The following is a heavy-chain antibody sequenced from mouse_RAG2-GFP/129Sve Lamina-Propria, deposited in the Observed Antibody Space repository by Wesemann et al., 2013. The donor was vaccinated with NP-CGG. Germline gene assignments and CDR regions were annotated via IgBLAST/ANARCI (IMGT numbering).Heavy chain of an antibody. D-gene: IGHD1-1*01. J-gene: IGHJ3*01. CDR3: ARGYGSSWRFAY. V-gene: IGHV1-69*02. Sequence: GKATLTAEKSSSTAYMQLSSLTSEDSAVYYCARGYGSSWRFAYWGQGTLVTVSA.